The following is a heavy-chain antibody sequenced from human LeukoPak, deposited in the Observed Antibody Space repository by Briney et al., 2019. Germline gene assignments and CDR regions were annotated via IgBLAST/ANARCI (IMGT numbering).Heavy chain of an antibody. D-gene: IGHD6-19*01. Sequence: PSETLSLTCTVSGGSISSSSYYWGWIRQPPGKGLEWIGSIYHSGSTNYNPSLKSRVTISVDKSKNQFSLKLSSVTAADTAVYYCARASWLVHKFDYWGQGTLVTVSS. CDR1: GGSISSSSYY. V-gene: IGHV4-39*07. CDR2: IYHSGST. J-gene: IGHJ4*02. CDR3: ARASWLVHKFDY.